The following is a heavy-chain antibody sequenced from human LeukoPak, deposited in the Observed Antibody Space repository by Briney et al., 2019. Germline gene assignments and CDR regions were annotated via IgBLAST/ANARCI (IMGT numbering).Heavy chain of an antibody. V-gene: IGHV3-48*01. Sequence: GGSLRLSCAASGFTFSSYSMTWVRQAPGKGLEWVSYITFTSSTIHYADSVKGRFTISRDNSKNTLYLQMNSLTAEDTAIYYCAKATGTLGNWGQGTLVTVSS. CDR1: GFTFSSYS. CDR3: AKATGTLGN. CDR2: ITFTSSTI. J-gene: IGHJ4*02. D-gene: IGHD1-1*01.